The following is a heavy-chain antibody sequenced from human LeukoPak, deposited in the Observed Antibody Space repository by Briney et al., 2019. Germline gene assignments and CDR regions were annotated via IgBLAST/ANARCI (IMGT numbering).Heavy chain of an antibody. CDR3: ARDSVTTDYYYGMDV. Sequence: SETLSLTCAVYGGSFSGYYWSWIRQPPGKGLEWIGYIYYSGSTNYNPSLKSRVTISVDTSKNQFSLKLSSVTAADTAVYYCARDSVTTDYYYGMDVWGQGTTVTVSS. CDR2: IYYSGST. CDR1: GGSFSGYY. D-gene: IGHD4-17*01. V-gene: IGHV4-59*01. J-gene: IGHJ6*02.